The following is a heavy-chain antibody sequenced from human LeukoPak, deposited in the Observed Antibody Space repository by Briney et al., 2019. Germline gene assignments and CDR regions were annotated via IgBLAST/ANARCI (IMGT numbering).Heavy chain of an antibody. CDR1: GFTFSDYG. CDR2: IWSDGSNK. V-gene: IGHV3-33*01. CDR3: VRASGSFDY. D-gene: IGHD3-10*01. Sequence: GGSLRLSCAASGFTFSDYGIHWVRQAPGKGLEWVAVIWSDGSNKYYADSVKGRFTVSRDNSKKTLYLQMNSLRVEDTAVYYCVRASGSFDYWGQGTLVTVSS. J-gene: IGHJ4*02.